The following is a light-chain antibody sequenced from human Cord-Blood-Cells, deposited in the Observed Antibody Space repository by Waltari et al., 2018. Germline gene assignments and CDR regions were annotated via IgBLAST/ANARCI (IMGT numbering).Light chain of an antibody. CDR1: QSISSY. CDR2: AAS. V-gene: IGKV1-39*01. J-gene: IGKJ2*01. Sequence: IQMTQSPSSLSASVGDRVTITCRASQSISSYLNWYQQKPGKAPKLLIYAASSLQSGVPSRFSGSGSGTDFTITISSLQPEDFATYYCQQSYSTPPTFGQGTKLEIK. CDR3: QQSYSTPPT.